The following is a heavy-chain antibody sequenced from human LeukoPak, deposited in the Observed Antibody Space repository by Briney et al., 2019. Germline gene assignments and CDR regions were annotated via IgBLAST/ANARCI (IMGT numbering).Heavy chain of an antibody. CDR3: AKAVSGTALTYFDY. Sequence: GGSLRLSCAASGFTFSSYAMSWVRQAPGKGLEWVSTISGSGGSAYYADSVKGRFTISRDNSKNTLYLQMNSLRAEDTAVYYCAKAVSGTALTYFDYWGQGTLVTVSS. J-gene: IGHJ4*02. V-gene: IGHV3-23*01. CDR1: GFTFSSYA. D-gene: IGHD3-3*01. CDR2: ISGSGGSA.